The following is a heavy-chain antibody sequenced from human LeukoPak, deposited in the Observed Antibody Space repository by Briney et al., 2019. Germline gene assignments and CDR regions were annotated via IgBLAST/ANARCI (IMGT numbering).Heavy chain of an antibody. CDR1: GFTFSSYA. Sequence: GGSLRLSCAASGFTFSSYAMRWVRQAPGKGLEWLSAISGRGGSTYHADSVNGRFTISRDNSKNTLYLQMNSLRAEDTAVYYCAPQYEFWSGYYSGYYYYGMDVWGQGTTVTVSS. CDR3: APQYEFWSGYYSGYYYYGMDV. J-gene: IGHJ6*02. CDR2: ISGRGGST. D-gene: IGHD3-3*01. V-gene: IGHV3-23*01.